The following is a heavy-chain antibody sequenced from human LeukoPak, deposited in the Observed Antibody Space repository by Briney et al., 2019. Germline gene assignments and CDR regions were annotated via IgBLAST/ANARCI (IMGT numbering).Heavy chain of an antibody. J-gene: IGHJ6*03. CDR3: AKLEGSSWDYYYYCMDV. CDR1: GFTFSSYA. Sequence: GGSLRLSCAASGFTFSSYAMSWVRQAPGKGLEWVSAISGSGGSTYYADSVKGRFTISRDNSKNTLYLQMNSLRAEDTAVYYCAKLEGSSWDYYYYCMDVWGKGTTVTVSS. V-gene: IGHV3-23*01. CDR2: ISGSGGST. D-gene: IGHD6-13*01.